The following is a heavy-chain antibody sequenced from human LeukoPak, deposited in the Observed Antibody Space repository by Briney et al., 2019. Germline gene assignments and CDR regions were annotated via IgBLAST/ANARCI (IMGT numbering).Heavy chain of an antibody. Sequence: PGGSLRLSCAASGFTFTNYAMIWVRQAPGKGLESVSSISASGSNTYYADSVKGRFTISRDNSKNTLYLQMNSLRAEDTAVYYCAKDFGTIAVAIFDYWGQGTLVTVSS. CDR3: AKDFGTIAVAIFDY. V-gene: IGHV3-23*01. CDR1: GFTFTNYA. D-gene: IGHD6-19*01. CDR2: ISASGSNT. J-gene: IGHJ4*02.